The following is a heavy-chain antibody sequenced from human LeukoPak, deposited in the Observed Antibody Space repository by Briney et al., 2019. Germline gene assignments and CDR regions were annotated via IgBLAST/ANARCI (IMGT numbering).Heavy chain of an antibody. D-gene: IGHD5-18*01. Sequence: ASVKVSCKASGYTFTSYGISWVRQAAGQGLEWMGWISAYNGNTNYAQKLQGRATMTTDTSTSTAYMELRSLRSDDTAVYYCARIQLWDNWFDPWGQGTLVTVSS. CDR1: GYTFTSYG. J-gene: IGHJ5*02. V-gene: IGHV1-18*01. CDR2: ISAYNGNT. CDR3: ARIQLWDNWFDP.